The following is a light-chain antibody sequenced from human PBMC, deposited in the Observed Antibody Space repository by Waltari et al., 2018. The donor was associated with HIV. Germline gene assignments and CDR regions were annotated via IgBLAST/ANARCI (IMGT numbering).Light chain of an antibody. V-gene: IGLV3-21*02. CDR1: NIGSKS. Sequence: SYVLTQPPSVSVAPGQTARITCGGNNIGSKSVHWYQQKPGQAPVLVVYDDRDLPSGIPERFSGSNSGNTATLTISRVEAGDEADYYCQVWDSSSDVVFGGGTKLTVL. J-gene: IGLJ2*01. CDR3: QVWDSSSDVV. CDR2: DDR.